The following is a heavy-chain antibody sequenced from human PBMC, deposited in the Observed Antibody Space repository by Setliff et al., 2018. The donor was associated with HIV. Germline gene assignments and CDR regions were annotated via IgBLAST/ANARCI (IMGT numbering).Heavy chain of an antibody. CDR3: ARDRDHDFDH. Sequence: ASVKVSCKASGYTFNDYYIHWVRQAPGQGLEWMAWINPYTRDTNYAQKFQGRVTVTRDTSISTIYMEPSGLRSDVTAVYYCARDRDHDFDHWGQGTLVTVSS. CDR1: GYTFNDYY. J-gene: IGHJ4*02. V-gene: IGHV1-2*02. CDR2: INPYTRDT.